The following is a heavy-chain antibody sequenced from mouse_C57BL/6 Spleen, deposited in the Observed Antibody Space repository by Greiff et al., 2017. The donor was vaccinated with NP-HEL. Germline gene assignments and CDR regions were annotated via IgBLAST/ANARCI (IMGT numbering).Heavy chain of an antibody. CDR2: IRPNSGST. D-gene: IGHD2-5*01. CDR3: ARGAYYSNYDYAMDY. J-gene: IGHJ4*01. CDR1: GYTFTSYW. V-gene: IGHV1-64*01. Sequence: QVQLQQPGAELVKPGASVKLSCKASGYTFTSYWMHWVKQRPGQGLEWIGMIRPNSGSTNYNEKFKSKATLTVDKSSSTAYMQLSSLTSEDSAVYYCARGAYYSNYDYAMDYWGQGTSVTVSS.